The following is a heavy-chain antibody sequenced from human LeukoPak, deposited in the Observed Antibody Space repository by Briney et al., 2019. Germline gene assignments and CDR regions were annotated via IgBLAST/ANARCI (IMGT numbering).Heavy chain of an antibody. CDR3: ARMFPAAYPDYYYYMDV. CDR2: IYYTGST. CDR1: GGSVSDYY. J-gene: IGHJ6*03. Sequence: SETLSLTCTISGGSVSDYYWSWIRQSPGKGLEWIGYIYYTGSTSYNPSLKSRVTISADTSKNEFSLKLNSVTAADTAVYYCARMFPAAYPDYYYYMDVWGKGTTVTVSS. V-gene: IGHV4-59*02. D-gene: IGHD2-2*01.